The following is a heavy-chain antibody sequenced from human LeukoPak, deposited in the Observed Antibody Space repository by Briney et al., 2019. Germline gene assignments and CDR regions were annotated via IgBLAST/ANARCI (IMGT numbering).Heavy chain of an antibody. CDR2: ISSSGSTI. Sequence: GGSLRLSCAASEFTFSSYAMSWVRQAPGKGLEWVSYISSSGSTIYYADSVKGRFTISRDNAKNSLYLQMNSLRAEDTAVYYCARGDGYNTDLDYWGQGTLVTVSS. CDR3: ARGDGYNTDLDY. V-gene: IGHV3-48*03. J-gene: IGHJ4*02. CDR1: EFTFSSYA. D-gene: IGHD5-24*01.